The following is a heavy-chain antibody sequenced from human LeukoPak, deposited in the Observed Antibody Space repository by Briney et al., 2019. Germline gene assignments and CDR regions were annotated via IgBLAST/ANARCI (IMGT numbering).Heavy chain of an antibody. V-gene: IGHV1-2*02. J-gene: IGHJ4*02. Sequence: ASVKVSCTASGYTFTGYYMHWVRQAPGQGLEWMGWINPNSGGTDYAQKFQGRVTLTRDTSISTLYMDLSGLRSDDAAVYYCARGGVPSLLGFDYWGQGSLVTVSS. CDR2: INPNSGGT. CDR3: ARGGVPSLLGFDY. D-gene: IGHD1-26*01. CDR1: GYTFTGYY.